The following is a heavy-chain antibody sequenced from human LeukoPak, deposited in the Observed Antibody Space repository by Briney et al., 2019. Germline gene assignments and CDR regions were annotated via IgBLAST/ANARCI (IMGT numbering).Heavy chain of an antibody. CDR3: ARGSTYSSGWYTGFDY. Sequence: GGSLRLSCAAYGFTFSIYEMNWVRQAPGKGLEWVSSITSSSSYIYYADSVKGRFTISRDNAKNSLYLQMNSLRAEDTAVYYCARGSTYSSGWYTGFDYWGQGTLVTVSS. V-gene: IGHV3-21*01. CDR2: ITSSSSYI. D-gene: IGHD6-19*01. CDR1: GFTFSIYE. J-gene: IGHJ4*02.